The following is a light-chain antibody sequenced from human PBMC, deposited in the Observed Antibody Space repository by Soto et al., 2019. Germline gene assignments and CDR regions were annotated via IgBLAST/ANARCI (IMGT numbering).Light chain of an antibody. CDR2: DAS. CDR1: QDISNY. CDR3: QQYDNLPFT. Sequence: DIQMTQSPSSLSASVGDRVTITCQASQDISNYLNWYQQKPGKAPKLLIYDASKVETGVPSWFSGSGSGTDFTFTISLLQPEDIATYYCQQYDNLPFTFCPGTKVDIK. V-gene: IGKV1-33*01. J-gene: IGKJ3*01.